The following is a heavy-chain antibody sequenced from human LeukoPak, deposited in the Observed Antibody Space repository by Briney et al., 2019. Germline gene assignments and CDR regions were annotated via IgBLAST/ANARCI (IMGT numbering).Heavy chain of an antibody. CDR2: INPNSGGT. Sequence: GASVKVSCKASGYTFTGYYMHWVRQAPGQGLEWMGWINPNSGGTNYAQKFQGRVTMTRDTSISTAYMELGSLRSEDTAVYYCARGWGELNPFDYWGQGTLVTVSS. D-gene: IGHD1-26*01. J-gene: IGHJ4*02. CDR3: ARGWGELNPFDY. CDR1: GYTFTGYY. V-gene: IGHV1-2*02.